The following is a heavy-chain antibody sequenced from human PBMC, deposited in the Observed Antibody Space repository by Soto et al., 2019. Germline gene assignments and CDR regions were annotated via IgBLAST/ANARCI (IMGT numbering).Heavy chain of an antibody. Sequence: SETLSLTCTVSGGSIRSSTYQWGWIRQPPGKELEWIGSTFYSGSTYYNPSLKSRVTISVDTSKNQFSLKLSSVTAADTAVYYWARHVTTVTTVWFDPWGQGTLVTVSS. CDR2: TFYSGST. CDR3: ARHVTTVTTVWFDP. J-gene: IGHJ5*02. CDR1: GGSIRSSTYQ. V-gene: IGHV4-39*01. D-gene: IGHD4-17*01.